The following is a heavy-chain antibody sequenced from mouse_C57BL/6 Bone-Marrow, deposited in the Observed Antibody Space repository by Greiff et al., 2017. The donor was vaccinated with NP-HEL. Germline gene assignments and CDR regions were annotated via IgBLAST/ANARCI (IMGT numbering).Heavy chain of an antibody. CDR3: ARRGGFAY. V-gene: IGHV5-9*01. Sequence: EVKLQESGGGLVKPGGSLKLSCAASGFTFSSYTMSWVRQTPEKRLEWVATISGGGGNTYYPDSVKGRFTISRDKANNTRYLQMSSLRAEDTALYYCARRGGFAYWGQGTLVTVSA. CDR1: GFTFSSYT. CDR2: ISGGGGNT. J-gene: IGHJ3*01.